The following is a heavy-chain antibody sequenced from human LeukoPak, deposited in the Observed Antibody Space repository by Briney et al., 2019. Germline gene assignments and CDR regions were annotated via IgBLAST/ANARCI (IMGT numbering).Heavy chain of an antibody. D-gene: IGHD2-2*01. CDR3: ARESSGVVVPAEFDP. CDR2: VKQDGSEK. V-gene: IGHV3-7*01. Sequence: PGGSLRLSCAASGFTFSSYWMTWVRQAPGKGLEWMANVKQDGSEKYYVDSVKGRFTISRDNAKNSLYLQMNSLRAEDTAVYYCARESSGVVVPAEFDPWGQGTLVTVSS. J-gene: IGHJ5*02. CDR1: GFTFSSYW.